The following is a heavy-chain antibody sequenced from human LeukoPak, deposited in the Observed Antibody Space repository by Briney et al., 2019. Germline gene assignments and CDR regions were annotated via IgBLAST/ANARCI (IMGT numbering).Heavy chain of an antibody. V-gene: IGHV3-48*01. Sequence: SSSTMYYADSVKGRFTISRGSAKNSLYLQMNSLRVEDTAVYYCARDPYSGYDLQAFDYWGQGTLVTVSS. CDR2: SSSTM. D-gene: IGHD5-12*01. J-gene: IGHJ4*02. CDR3: ARDPYSGYDLQAFDY.